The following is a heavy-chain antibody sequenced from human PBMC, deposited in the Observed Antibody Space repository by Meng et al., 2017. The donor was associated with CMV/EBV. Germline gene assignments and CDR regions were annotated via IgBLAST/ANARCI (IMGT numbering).Heavy chain of an antibody. CDR1: GGSVSSGSYY. D-gene: IGHD3-3*01. CDR2: IYYSGST. Sequence: SETLSLTCTVSGGSVSSGSYYWSWIRQPPGKGLEWIGYIYYSGSTNYNPSLKSRVTISVDTSKNQFSLKLSSVTAADTAVYYCARGMSDFWSGYLDYWGQGTLVTVSS. V-gene: IGHV4-61*01. J-gene: IGHJ4*02. CDR3: ARGMSDFWSGYLDY.